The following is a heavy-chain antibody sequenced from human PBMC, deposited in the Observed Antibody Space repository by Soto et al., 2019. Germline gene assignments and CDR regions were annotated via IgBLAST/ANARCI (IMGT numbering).Heavy chain of an antibody. V-gene: IGHV5-51*03. D-gene: IGHD5-12*01. CDR2: IYPADSDT. CDR1: GYSFTSHW. Sequence: EVQLVQSGAEVKKPGESLKISCKGSGYSFTSHWIGWVRQMPGKGLEWMGIIYPADSDTRYSPSFQGQVTISADKSISTAYLQLSSLKPSDTAVYYCAKLHYIGYNHFFGYFDYWGQGTLVTVSS. J-gene: IGHJ4*02. CDR3: AKLHYIGYNHFFGYFDY.